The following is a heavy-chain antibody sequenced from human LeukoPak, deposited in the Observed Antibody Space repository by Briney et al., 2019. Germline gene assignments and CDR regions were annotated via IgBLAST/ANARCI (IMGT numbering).Heavy chain of an antibody. CDR1: GFTFSSYG. Sequence: GRSLRLSCAASGFTFSSYGMRWVRQAPGKGLEWVAVIWYDGSNKYYADSVKGRFTISRDNSKNTLYLQMNSLRAEDTAVYYCARDEAGRSGFLDYWGQGTLVTVSS. CDR2: IWYDGSNK. J-gene: IGHJ4*02. D-gene: IGHD3-22*01. CDR3: ARDEAGRSGFLDY. V-gene: IGHV3-33*01.